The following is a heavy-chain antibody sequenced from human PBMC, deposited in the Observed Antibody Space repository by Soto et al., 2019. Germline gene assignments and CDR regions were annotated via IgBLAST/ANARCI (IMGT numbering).Heavy chain of an antibody. CDR1: GGSISSGGYS. D-gene: IGHD6-6*01. J-gene: IGHJ6*02. CDR3: ARGGYSSSSGHYYYYGMDV. CDR2: IYHSGST. Sequence: QLQLQESGSGLVKPSQTLSLTCAVSGGSISSGGYSWSWIRQPPGKGLAWIGYIYHSGSTYYNPSLKSRVTISVDRSKNQFSLKLSSVTAADTAVYYCARGGYSSSSGHYYYYGMDVWGQGTTVTVSS. V-gene: IGHV4-30-2*01.